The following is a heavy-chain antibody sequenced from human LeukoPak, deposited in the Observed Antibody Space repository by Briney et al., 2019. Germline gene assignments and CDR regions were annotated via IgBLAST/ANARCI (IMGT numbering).Heavy chain of an antibody. Sequence: SQTLSLTCTVSGGSISSGSYYWSWIRQPAGKGLEWIGRIYTSGSTNYNPSLKSRVTISVDTSKNQFSLKLSSVTAADTAVYCCATTYYYDSSGLYYWGQGTLVTVSS. CDR1: GGSISSGSYY. D-gene: IGHD3-22*01. CDR2: IYTSGST. V-gene: IGHV4-61*02. CDR3: ATTYYYDSSGLYY. J-gene: IGHJ4*02.